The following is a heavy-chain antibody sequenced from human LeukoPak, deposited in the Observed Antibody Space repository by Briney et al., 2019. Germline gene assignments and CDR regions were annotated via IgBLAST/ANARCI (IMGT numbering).Heavy chain of an antibody. V-gene: IGHV3-30-3*01. CDR2: ISYDGSSK. CDR1: GFNFGSYA. J-gene: IGHJ3*02. CDR3: ATELRIATAGFIAFDI. Sequence: GGSQRLSCAASGFNFGSYAMHWVRQAPGKGLEWVSFISYDGSSKYYADSVKGRSTMSRDNSKNTLYLQMDSLTADDAAVYYCATELRIATAGFIAFDIWGHGTMVTVSS. D-gene: IGHD6-13*01.